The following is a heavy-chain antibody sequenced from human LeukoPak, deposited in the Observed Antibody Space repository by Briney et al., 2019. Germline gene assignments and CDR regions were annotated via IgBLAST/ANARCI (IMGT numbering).Heavy chain of an antibody. CDR2: ISSSSSTI. V-gene: IGHV3-48*04. J-gene: IGHJ3*02. Sequence: GGSLRLSCAASGFTFSSYGMHWVRQAPGKGLEWVSYISSSSSTIYYADSVKGRFTISRDNAKNSLYLQMNSLRAEDTAVYYCARVGQAVAFDIWGQGTMVTVSS. D-gene: IGHD3-16*01. CDR1: GFTFSSYG. CDR3: ARVGQAVAFDI.